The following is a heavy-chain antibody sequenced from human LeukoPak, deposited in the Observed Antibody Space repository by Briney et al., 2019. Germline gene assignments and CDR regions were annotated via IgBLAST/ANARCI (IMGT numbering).Heavy chain of an antibody. J-gene: IGHJ4*02. V-gene: IGHV7-4-1*02. CDR3: ARALPGCYSTNCYGLDY. D-gene: IGHD2-2*01. CDR1: GYTLTSDG. CDR2: INTNTGNP. Sequence: ASVTVSCTASGYTLTSDGMNWVRQAPGQGLQWMGWINTNTGNPTYAQGFTGRFVFSLDTSVSTAYLQISSLKAEDTAVYYCARALPGCYSTNCYGLDYGGQGTLVTVSS.